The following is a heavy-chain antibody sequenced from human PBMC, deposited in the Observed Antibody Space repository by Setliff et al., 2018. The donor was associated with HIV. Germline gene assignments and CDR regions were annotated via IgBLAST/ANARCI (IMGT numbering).Heavy chain of an antibody. CDR2: IYFSESP. Sequence: SETLSLTCSVSGDSISNPNYYWGWIRQPPGKGLEWIGSIYFSESPYYNPSLSSRVTISVDTSTNQFSLDLSSVTAADTAKYYCARAKTIGVSAVFFDPWGQGRPVTVS. V-gene: IGHV4-39*01. CDR1: GDSISNPNYY. D-gene: IGHD3-3*01. CDR3: ARAKTIGVSAVFFDP. J-gene: IGHJ5*02.